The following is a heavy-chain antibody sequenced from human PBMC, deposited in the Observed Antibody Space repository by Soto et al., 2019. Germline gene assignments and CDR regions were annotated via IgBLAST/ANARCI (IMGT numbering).Heavy chain of an antibody. V-gene: IGHV3-23*01. Sequence: EVQLLESGGGLVRPGGSLRLSCAASGFGASSYAMSWVRQAPGKGLEWVSVISGSGNSTNYADSVTGRFTISRDKSKNMLYLQMNSLRAEDTAVYYCAKGMGGQSSGWFDYWGQGTLVTVSS. CDR3: AKGMGGQSSGWFDY. J-gene: IGHJ4*02. CDR1: GFGASSYA. D-gene: IGHD6-19*01. CDR2: ISGSGNST.